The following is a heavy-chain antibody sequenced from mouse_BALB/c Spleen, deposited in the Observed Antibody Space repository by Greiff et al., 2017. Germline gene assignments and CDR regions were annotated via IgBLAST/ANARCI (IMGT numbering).Heavy chain of an antibody. J-gene: IGHJ3*01. D-gene: IGHD2-1*01. V-gene: IGHV1S29*02. Sequence: EVQLQQSGPELVKPGASVKISCKASGYTFTDYNMHWVKQSHGKSLEWIGYIYPYNGGTGYNQKFKSKATLTVDNSSSTAYMELRSLTSEDSAVYYCARSYGNYKAWFAYWGQGTLVTVSA. CDR2: IYPYNGGT. CDR1: GYTFTDYN. CDR3: ARSYGNYKAWFAY.